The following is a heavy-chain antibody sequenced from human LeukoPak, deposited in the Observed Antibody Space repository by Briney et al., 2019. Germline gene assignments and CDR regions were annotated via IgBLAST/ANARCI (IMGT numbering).Heavy chain of an antibody. J-gene: IGHJ4*02. CDR3: ARERPDSRNLDS. CDR1: GGSISSSSYY. CDR2: IYYSGST. V-gene: IGHV4-39*02. D-gene: IGHD1-14*01. Sequence: TSETLSLTCTVSGGSISSSSYYWGWIRQPPGKGLEWIGSIYYSGSTYYNPSLKSRVTISVDTSKNQFSLKLSSVAAADTAVYYCARERPDSRNLDSWGRGALVTVSS.